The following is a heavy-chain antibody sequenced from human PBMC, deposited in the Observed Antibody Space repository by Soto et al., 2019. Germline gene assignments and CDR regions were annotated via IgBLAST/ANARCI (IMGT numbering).Heavy chain of an antibody. Sequence: QVQLVQSGAEVKKPGSSVKVSCTASGGSLSNFGISWVRQAPGQGLEWMGAIIPVFGTPNYAQKFQDRVTINADESTTTVYMEVRSLTSEDTAVYYCARGDATKIVVTTYYAMDVSGQGTTVTVSS. V-gene: IGHV1-69*12. CDR3: ARGDATKIVVTTYYAMDV. J-gene: IGHJ6*02. CDR2: IIPVFGTP. CDR1: GGSLSNFG. D-gene: IGHD3-22*01.